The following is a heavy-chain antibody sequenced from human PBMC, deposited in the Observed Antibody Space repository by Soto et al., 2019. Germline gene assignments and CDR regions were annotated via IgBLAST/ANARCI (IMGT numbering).Heavy chain of an antibody. D-gene: IGHD3-3*01. V-gene: IGHV3-53*01. CDR1: GFTVSSNY. J-gene: IGHJ3*02. CDR2: IYSGGST. CDR3: ASPDYDFWSGYYRDDAFDI. Sequence: GGSLRLSCAASGFTVSSNYMRWVRQAPGKGLERGSVIYSGGSTYYADSVKGRFTISRDNSKNTLYLQMNSLRAEDTAVYYCASPDYDFWSGYYRDDAFDIWGQGTMVTVSS.